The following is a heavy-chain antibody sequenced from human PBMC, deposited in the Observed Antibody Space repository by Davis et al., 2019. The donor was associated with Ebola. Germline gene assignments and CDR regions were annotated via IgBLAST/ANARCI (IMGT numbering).Heavy chain of an antibody. Sequence: GSLRLTCAVSGDSISSSNWWSWVRQPPGKGLEWIGYIYYSGSTNYNPSLKSRVTISVDTSKNQFSLKLSSVTAADTAVYYCASLDVYYYGMDVWGQGTTVTVSS. D-gene: IGHD3/OR15-3a*01. V-gene: IGHV4-4*02. CDR3: ASLDVYYYGMDV. CDR2: IYYSGST. J-gene: IGHJ6*02. CDR1: GDSISSSNW.